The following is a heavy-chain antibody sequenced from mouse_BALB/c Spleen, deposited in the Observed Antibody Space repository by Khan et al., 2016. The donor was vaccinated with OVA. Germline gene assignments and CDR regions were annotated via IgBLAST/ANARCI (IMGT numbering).Heavy chain of an antibody. D-gene: IGHD1-2*01. CDR1: GYSITSGYG. V-gene: IGHV3-2*02. Sequence: EVKLLESGPGLVQPSQSLSLTCTVTGYSITSGYGWNWIRQFPGNKLEWMGYISYIGSTNYNPSLKSRISITRNTSKHQFFLQLNTVTTEDTATYYCARTARIKYWGQGTTLTVSS. CDR3: ARTARIKY. CDR2: ISYIGST. J-gene: IGHJ2*01.